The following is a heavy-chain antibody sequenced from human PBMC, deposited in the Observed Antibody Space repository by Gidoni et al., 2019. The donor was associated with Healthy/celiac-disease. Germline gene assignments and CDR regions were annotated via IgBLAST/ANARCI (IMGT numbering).Heavy chain of an antibody. Sequence: QVQLQESGPGLVKPSQTLSLTCTASGGSISSGDYSWSWIRQPPGKGLEGIGYIYYRGSTYYNPSLQSRVTISVDTSKNQFSLKLSSVTAADTAVYYCAREPMVRGVINYYYYYMDVWGKGTTVTVSS. V-gene: IGHV4-30-4*01. CDR2: IYYRGST. CDR3: AREPMVRGVINYYYYYMDV. D-gene: IGHD3-10*01. J-gene: IGHJ6*03. CDR1: GGSISSGDYS.